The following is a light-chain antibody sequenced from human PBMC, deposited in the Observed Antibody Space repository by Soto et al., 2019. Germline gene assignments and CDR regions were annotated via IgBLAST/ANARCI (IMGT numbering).Light chain of an antibody. CDR2: AAS. Sequence: DIQLTQSPSFLSASVGDRVTISCRASQGISNYLGWYQQKPGKAPKLVLNAASTLQSGVPSRFSGSGSGTEFTLTISSLQPEDFATYYCQQFNDYPITFGQGTRLEIK. J-gene: IGKJ5*01. CDR3: QQFNDYPIT. V-gene: IGKV1-9*01. CDR1: QGISNY.